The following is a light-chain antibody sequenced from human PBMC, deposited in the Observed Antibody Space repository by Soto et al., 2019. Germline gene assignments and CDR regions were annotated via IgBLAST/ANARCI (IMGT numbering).Light chain of an antibody. V-gene: IGKV1-9*01. CDR2: AAS. J-gene: IGKJ1*01. CDR3: QHYNSYSEA. CDR1: QDIAIY. Sequence: RASQDIAIYLAWYQRKPGEAPKLLIYAASTLHGGVPSRFSGSGSGTELTLTISSLQPDDFATYYCQHYNSYSEAFGQGTKVDIK.